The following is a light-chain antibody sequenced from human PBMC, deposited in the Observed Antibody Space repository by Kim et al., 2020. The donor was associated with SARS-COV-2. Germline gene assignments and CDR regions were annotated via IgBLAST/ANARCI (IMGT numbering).Light chain of an antibody. CDR2: QDS. CDR3: QAWDSSTVV. J-gene: IGLJ1*01. CDR1: KLGDKY. V-gene: IGLV3-1*01. Sequence: SVSPGQTASITCSGDKLGDKYACWYQQKPGQSPVLVIYQDSKRPSGIPERFSGSNSGNTATLTISGTQAMDEADDYCQAWDSSTVVFGTGTKVTVL.